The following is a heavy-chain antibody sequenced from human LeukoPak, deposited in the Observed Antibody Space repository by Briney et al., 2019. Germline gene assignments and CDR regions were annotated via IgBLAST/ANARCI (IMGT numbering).Heavy chain of an antibody. CDR3: ARVRRDGYNNYRAFDI. V-gene: IGHV1-46*01. J-gene: IGHJ3*02. Sequence: ASVKVSCKASGYTFTSYYMHWVRQAPGQGLEWMGIINPSGGSTSYAQKFQGRVTMTRDMSTSTVYMELSSLRSEDTAVYYCARVRRDGYNNYRAFDIWGQGTMVTVPS. CDR1: GYTFTSYY. CDR2: INPSGGST. D-gene: IGHD5-24*01.